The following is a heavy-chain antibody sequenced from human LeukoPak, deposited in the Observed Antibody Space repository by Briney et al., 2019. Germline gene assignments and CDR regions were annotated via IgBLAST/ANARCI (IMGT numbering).Heavy chain of an antibody. CDR2: ISGSGGST. V-gene: IGHV3-23*01. Sequence: GGSLRLSCAASGFTFSSYAMSWVRQAPGKGLEWVSAISGSGGSTYYADSVKGRFTISRDNSKNTLYLQMNSLRAEDTAVYYCAKLDYDSSDYNWFDPWGQGTLVTVSS. J-gene: IGHJ5*02. D-gene: IGHD3-22*01. CDR1: GFTFSSYA. CDR3: AKLDYDSSDYNWFDP.